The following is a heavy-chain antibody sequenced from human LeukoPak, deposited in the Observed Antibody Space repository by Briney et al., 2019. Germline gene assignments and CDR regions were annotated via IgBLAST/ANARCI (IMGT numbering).Heavy chain of an antibody. CDR1: GFTVSSNH. V-gene: IGHV3-53*01. D-gene: IGHD2-15*01. Sequence: GGSLRLSCAASGFTVSSNHMSWVRQAPGKGLEWVSVIYSGGSTYYADSVKGRFTISRDNSKNTLYLQMNSLRAEDTAVYYCATTKVVVAAHYYYYYGMDVWGQGTTVTVSS. CDR2: IYSGGST. CDR3: ATTKVVVAAHYYYYYGMDV. J-gene: IGHJ6*02.